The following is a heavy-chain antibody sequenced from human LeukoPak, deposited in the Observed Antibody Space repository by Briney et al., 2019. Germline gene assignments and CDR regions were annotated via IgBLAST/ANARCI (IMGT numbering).Heavy chain of an antibody. D-gene: IGHD5/OR15-5a*01. CDR3: ATSLNYYYYYYMDV. J-gene: IGHJ6*03. V-gene: IGHV1-69*05. CDR2: IIPIFGTA. Sequence: SVKVSCKASGGTFSSYAISWVRQAPGQGLEWMGGIIPIFGTANYAQKFQGRVTITTDESTSTAYMELSGLRSEDTAVYYCATSLNYYYYYYMDVWGKGTTVTVSS. CDR1: GGTFSSYA.